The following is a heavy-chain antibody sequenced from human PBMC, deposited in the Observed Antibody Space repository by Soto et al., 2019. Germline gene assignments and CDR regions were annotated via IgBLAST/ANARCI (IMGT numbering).Heavy chain of an antibody. D-gene: IGHD3-9*01. J-gene: IGHJ4*02. V-gene: IGHV1-18*04. CDR3: ARVPPYDILTGFDY. CDR2: ISAYNGNT. Sequence: ASVKVSCKASGYTFTGYYMHWVRQAPGQGLEWMGWISAYNGNTNYAQKLQGRVTMTTDTPTSTAYMELRSLRSDDTAVYYCARVPPYDILTGFDYWGQGTLVTVSS. CDR1: GYTFTGYY.